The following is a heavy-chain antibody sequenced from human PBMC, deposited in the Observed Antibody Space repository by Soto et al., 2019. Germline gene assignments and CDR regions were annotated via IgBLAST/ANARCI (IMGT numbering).Heavy chain of an antibody. CDR2: IDPSDSET. D-gene: IGHD1-1*01. CDR3: VRPTGRSAYGLDA. J-gene: IGHJ6*02. V-gene: IGHV5-10-1*01. Sequence: PGESLKISCQASGYTFTKNWISWVRQMPGKGLEWMGRIDPSDSETKYNPSVEGHVRLSVDKFPSTAYLEWSSLKASDSAMSYCVRPTGRSAYGLDAWGHGTTVTVSS. CDR1: GYTFTKNW.